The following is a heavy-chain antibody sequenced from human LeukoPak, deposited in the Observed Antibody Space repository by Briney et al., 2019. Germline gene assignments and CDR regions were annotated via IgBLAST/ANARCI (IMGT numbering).Heavy chain of an antibody. CDR1: GYTFTSYD. Sequence: GASVKVSCKASGYTFTSYDFNWVRQATGQRPEWMGWMSPNSGDTGYAQKFQDRVTMTRNTSISTAYMELSSLRSDDTAVYYCARGGYCSSTSCYTSYDAFDIWGQGTMVTVSS. CDR2: MSPNSGDT. CDR3: ARGGYCSSTSCYTSYDAFDI. J-gene: IGHJ3*02. D-gene: IGHD2-2*02. V-gene: IGHV1-8*01.